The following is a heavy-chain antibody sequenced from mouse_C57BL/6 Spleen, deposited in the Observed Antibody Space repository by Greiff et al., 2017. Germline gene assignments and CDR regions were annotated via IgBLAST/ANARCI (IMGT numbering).Heavy chain of an antibody. D-gene: IGHD1-1*01. CDR1: GYTFTDYY. Sequence: EVQLHQSGPELVKPGASVKISCKASGYTFTDYYMNWVKQSHGKSLEWIGDINPNNGGTSYNQKFKGKATLTVDKSSSTAYRELRSLTSEDSAVYYCARRESHYYGSRGNAMEYWGQGTSVTFAS. CDR2: INPNNGGT. V-gene: IGHV1-26*01. CDR3: ARRESHYYGSRGNAMEY. J-gene: IGHJ4*01.